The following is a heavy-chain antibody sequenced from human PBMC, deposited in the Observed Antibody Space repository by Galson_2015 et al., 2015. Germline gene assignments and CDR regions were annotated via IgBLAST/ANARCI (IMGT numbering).Heavy chain of an antibody. CDR3: ARYGSGSFAY. D-gene: IGHD3-10*01. CDR1: GYTFTTYA. V-gene: IGHV1-3*01. J-gene: IGHJ4*02. CDR2: IDLVNGNT. Sequence: SGYTFTTYAIHWVRQAPGQGLEWMGRIDLVNGNTKYPQKFQGRVSFTRDTSASTAYMEVNILTSEDTAVYYCARYGSGSFAYWGQGTLVTVSS.